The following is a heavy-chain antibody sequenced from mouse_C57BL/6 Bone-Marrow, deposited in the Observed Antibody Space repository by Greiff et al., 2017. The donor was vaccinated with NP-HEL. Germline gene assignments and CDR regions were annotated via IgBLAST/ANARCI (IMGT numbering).Heavy chain of an antibody. D-gene: IGHD1-1*01. V-gene: IGHV5-6*01. CDR3: ASLFITTVVATDY. CDR2: ISSGGSYT. Sequence: EVMLVESGGDLVKPGGSLKLSCAASGFTFSSYGMSWVRQTPDKRLEWVATISSGGSYTYYPDSVKGRFTISRDNAKNNLYLQMSSLKSEDTAMYYCASLFITTVVATDYWGQGTTLTVSS. J-gene: IGHJ2*01. CDR1: GFTFSSYG.